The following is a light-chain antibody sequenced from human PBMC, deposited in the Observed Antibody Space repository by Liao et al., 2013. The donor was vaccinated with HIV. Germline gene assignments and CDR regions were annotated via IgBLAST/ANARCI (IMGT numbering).Light chain of an antibody. V-gene: IGLV3-1*01. J-gene: IGLJ2*01. CDR2: QDN. Sequence: SYELTQPPSVSVSPGQTASITCSGDKLANKYTCWYQQKPGQSPVLVIYQDNKRPSGIPERFSGSNSGNTVTLTISGTQPMDEADYYCQAWDSGTVIFGGGTKLTVL. CDR3: QAWDSGTVI. CDR1: KLANKY.